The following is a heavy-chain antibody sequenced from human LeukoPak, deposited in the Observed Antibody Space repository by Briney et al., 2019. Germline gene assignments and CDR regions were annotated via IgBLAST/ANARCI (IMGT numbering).Heavy chain of an antibody. D-gene: IGHD3-10*01. V-gene: IGHV4-34*01. CDR3: ARGMVRGDPTLDY. J-gene: IGHJ4*02. CDR2: INHSGST. CDR1: GGSFSGYY. Sequence: SETPSLTCAVYGGSFSGYYWSWIRQPPGKGLEWIGEINHSGSTNYNPSLKSRVTISVDTSKNQFSLKLSSVTAADTAVYYCARGMVRGDPTLDYWGQGTLVTVSS.